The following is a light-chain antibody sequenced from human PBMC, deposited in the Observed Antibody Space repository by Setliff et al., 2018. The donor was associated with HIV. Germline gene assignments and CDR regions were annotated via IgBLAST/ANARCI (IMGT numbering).Light chain of an antibody. CDR3: CSYAGSYTYV. J-gene: IGLJ1*01. V-gene: IGLV2-11*01. CDR1: SSDVGAYNF. Sequence: QSALTQPASVSGSPGQSITISCTATSSDVGAYNFVSWYQQHPGKAPKLMIHDVSKRPSGVPDRFSGSKSGNTASLTISGLQAEDEADYYCCSYAGSYTYVFGTGTKVTVL. CDR2: DVS.